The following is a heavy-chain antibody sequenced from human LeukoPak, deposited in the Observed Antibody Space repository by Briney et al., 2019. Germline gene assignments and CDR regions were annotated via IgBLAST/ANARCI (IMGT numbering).Heavy chain of an antibody. CDR1: GGSISSSSYY. CDR3: AATMVRGVIIKSHDAFDI. Sequence: SETLSLTCTVSGGSISSSSYYWGWIRQPPGKGLEWIGEINHSGSTYYNPSLKSRVTISVDRSKNQFSLKLSSVTAADTAVYYCAATMVRGVIIKSHDAFDIWGQGTMVTVSS. CDR2: INHSGST. D-gene: IGHD3-10*01. J-gene: IGHJ3*02. V-gene: IGHV4-39*07.